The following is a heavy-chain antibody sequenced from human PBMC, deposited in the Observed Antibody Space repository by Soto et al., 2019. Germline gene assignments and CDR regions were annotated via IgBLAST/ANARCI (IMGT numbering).Heavy chain of an antibody. Sequence: QVQLVESGGGVVQPGRSLRLSCAASGFSFSYSGMHWVRQAPGKGLEWVAVISFDGSTKYYADSVKGRFTISRDNSKYTLYLEMNSLRADDTAVYYCSGEVASGYWGQGTLFTVSS. CDR1: GFSFSYSG. J-gene: IGHJ4*02. CDR3: SGEVASGY. CDR2: ISFDGSTK. D-gene: IGHD2-21*01. V-gene: IGHV3-30*03.